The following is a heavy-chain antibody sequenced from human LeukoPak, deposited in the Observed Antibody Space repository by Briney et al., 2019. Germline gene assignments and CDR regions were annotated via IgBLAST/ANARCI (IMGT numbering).Heavy chain of an antibody. V-gene: IGHV4-34*01. J-gene: IGHJ4*03. D-gene: IGHD1-1*01. CDR3: ARGPTISETGYFDY. Sequence: SETPSLTCAVYGGSFSTYFWSWIRQSPGKGLEWIAEINHRGDTNYNPSAKSRVTISVDTSKNQFSLKITSLTAADTAVYYCARGPTISETGYFDYWGQGTLVIVSS. CDR1: GGSFSTYF. CDR2: INHRGDT.